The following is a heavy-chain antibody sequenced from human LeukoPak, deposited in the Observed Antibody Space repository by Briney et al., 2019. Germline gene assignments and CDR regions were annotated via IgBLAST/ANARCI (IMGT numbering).Heavy chain of an antibody. CDR1: GYTFTGYY. D-gene: IGHD3-22*01. V-gene: IGHV1-2*02. CDR2: INPNSGGT. CDR3: ASEYKYDSSGANAFDI. Sequence: ASVKVSCKASGYTFTGYYMHWIRQAPGHGLEWMAWINPNSGGTNSAQKFQGRVTMTRDTSSSTAYMELSSLRSADTAVYYCASEYKYDSSGANAFDIWGQGTMVTVSS. J-gene: IGHJ3*02.